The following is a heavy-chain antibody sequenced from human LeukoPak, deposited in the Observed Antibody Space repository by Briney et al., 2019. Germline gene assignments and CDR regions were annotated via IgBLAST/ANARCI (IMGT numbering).Heavy chain of an antibody. V-gene: IGHV1-8*01. CDR2: MNPNSGNT. D-gene: IGHD2-21*02. J-gene: IGHJ5*02. Sequence: ASVKVSCKASGYTFTSYDINWVRQATGQGLEWMGWMNPNSGNTGYAQKFQGRVTMTRNTSISTAYMELSSLRSEDTAVYYCARTAYYGGDCYSDWFDPWGQGTLVTVSS. CDR3: ARTAYYGGDCYSDWFDP. CDR1: GYTFTSYD.